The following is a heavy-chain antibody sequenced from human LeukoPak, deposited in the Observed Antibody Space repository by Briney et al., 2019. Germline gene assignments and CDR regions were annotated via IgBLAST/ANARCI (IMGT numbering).Heavy chain of an antibody. J-gene: IGHJ3*02. CDR1: GFNFNRDW. Sequence: GGSLRLSCAASGFNFNRDWMIWVRQAPGKGLEWVANIKQDGSLKYYVDSVKGRFTISRDNAKNSLYLQMNSLRANDTAVYYCTRDESPSDSSGYYDAFDIWGQGTMVTVSS. CDR2: IKQDGSLK. V-gene: IGHV3-7*01. CDR3: TRDESPSDSSGYYDAFDI. D-gene: IGHD3-22*01.